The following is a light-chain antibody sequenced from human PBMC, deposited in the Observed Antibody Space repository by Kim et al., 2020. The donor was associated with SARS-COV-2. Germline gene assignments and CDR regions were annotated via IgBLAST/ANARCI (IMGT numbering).Light chain of an antibody. CDR1: QSIRSN. J-gene: IGKJ4*01. CDR3: QQYSNWPPSLT. Sequence: IVMTQSPATLSVSPGERATLSCTASQSIRSNLAWYQQTPGQAPRLLIYGASTRAPGIPVRFSGSGSGTEFTLTISSLESEDFAVYYCQQYSNWPPSLTFGGGTKVDIK. V-gene: IGKV3-15*01. CDR2: GAS.